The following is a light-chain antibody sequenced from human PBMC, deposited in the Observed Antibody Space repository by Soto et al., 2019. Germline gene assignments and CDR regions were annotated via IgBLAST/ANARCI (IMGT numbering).Light chain of an antibody. V-gene: IGKV3-20*01. Sequence: EIVFTDAPGTRSLSPGDRDTLSCRASQSVNSRNLAWYQRKPGQAPRLLIYGASNRAAGIPDRFSGSGSGTDFTLTISRLEPEDFAMYYCQQYGGSPTFGQGTKVDIK. J-gene: IGKJ1*01. CDR1: QSVNSRN. CDR2: GAS. CDR3: QQYGGSPT.